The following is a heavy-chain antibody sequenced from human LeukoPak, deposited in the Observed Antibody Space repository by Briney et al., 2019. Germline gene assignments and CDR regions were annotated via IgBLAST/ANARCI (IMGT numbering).Heavy chain of an antibody. CDR3: VTTAGYSGYDWGWFSDYYLAV. CDR1: GVSASGYY. CDR2: INLSGSP. D-gene: IGHD5-12*01. V-gene: IGHV4-34*01. J-gene: IGHJ6*03. Sequence: SETLSLTCAVYGVSASGYYGTWIRQFPGRGLEWIGEINLSGSPKYNPSLKSRVSISADASKTQIFLTLTSVTAADTATYYCVTTAGYSGYDWGWFSDYYLAVWGTGTTV.